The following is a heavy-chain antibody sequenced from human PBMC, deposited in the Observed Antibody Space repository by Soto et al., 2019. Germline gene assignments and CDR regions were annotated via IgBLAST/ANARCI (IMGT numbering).Heavy chain of an antibody. D-gene: IGHD3-10*01. Sequence: GGSLRLSCAASGFTVSSNYMSWVRQAPGKGLEWVSVIYSGGSTYYADSVKGRFTISRHNSKNTLYLQMNSLRAEDTAVYYCARGPPLIYGSGSYSPDYYYYMDVWGKGTTVTVSS. CDR2: IYSGGST. CDR1: GFTVSSNY. J-gene: IGHJ6*03. CDR3: ARGPPLIYGSGSYSPDYYYYMDV. V-gene: IGHV3-53*04.